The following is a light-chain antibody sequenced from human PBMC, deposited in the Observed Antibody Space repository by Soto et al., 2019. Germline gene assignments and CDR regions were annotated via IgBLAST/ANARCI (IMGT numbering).Light chain of an antibody. CDR1: ESVSRN. V-gene: IGKV3-15*01. Sequence: EVVMTQSPATLSVSPGERATLSCRASESVSRNLAWYQQKPGQAPRLLIYDASTRATGIPDRSSGGGSGTEFTLTISGLEPEDFAVYYCQQYNNWPPRITFGGGTKVDIK. J-gene: IGKJ4*01. CDR3: QQYNNWPPRIT. CDR2: DAS.